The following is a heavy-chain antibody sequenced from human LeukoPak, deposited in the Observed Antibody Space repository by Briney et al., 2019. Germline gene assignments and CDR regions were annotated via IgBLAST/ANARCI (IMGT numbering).Heavy chain of an antibody. CDR2: ITGSGDTT. V-gene: IGHV3-23*01. D-gene: IGHD3-9*01. CDR1: GFIFRNYA. Sequence: GASLRLSCAASGFIFRNYAMSWVRQAPGKGLEWVSAITGSGDTTYYADSVKGRFTISRDNSKNTLYVEMNTLRAEDTAVYYCAKWGDYDILTGYYVSDFWGQGTLVAVSS. J-gene: IGHJ4*02. CDR3: AKWGDYDILTGYYVSDF.